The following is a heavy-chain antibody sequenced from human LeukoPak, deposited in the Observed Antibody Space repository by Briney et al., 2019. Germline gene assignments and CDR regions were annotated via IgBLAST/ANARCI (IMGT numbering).Heavy chain of an antibody. CDR2: ISSSSSYI. CDR1: GFTFSTYS. Sequence: GGSLRLSCVGSGFTFSTYSMNWVRQAPGKGLEWVSSISSSSSYIDYADSVKGRFTISRDNAKNSLYLQMNSLRVEDTAVYYCARDDGLRYFNWLLNWGQGTLVTVSS. CDR3: ARDDGLRYFNWLLN. V-gene: IGHV3-21*01. D-gene: IGHD3-9*01. J-gene: IGHJ4*02.